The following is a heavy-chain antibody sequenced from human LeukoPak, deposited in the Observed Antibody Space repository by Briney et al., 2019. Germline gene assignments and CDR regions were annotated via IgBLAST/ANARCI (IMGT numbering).Heavy chain of an antibody. CDR3: GRGIADSSGYYYVDY. CDR2: TYYRSKWYN. CDR1: GDSVSSHSAA. D-gene: IGHD3-22*01. V-gene: IGHV6-1*01. J-gene: IGHJ4*02. Sequence: QTLSLTCAISGDSVSSHSAAWSWIRQSPSRGLEWLGRTYYRSKWYNDYAVSVKSRITINPDTSKNQFSLHLNSVTPEDTAVYYCGRGIADSSGYYYVDYWGQGTLVAVSS.